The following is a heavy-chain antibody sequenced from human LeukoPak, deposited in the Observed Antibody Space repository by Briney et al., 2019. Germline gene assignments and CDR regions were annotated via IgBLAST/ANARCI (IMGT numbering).Heavy chain of an antibody. Sequence: GGSLRLSCAASGFTFSSYSMNWVRQAPGKGLEWVSSISSSSSYIYYADSVKGRFTISRDNAKNSLYLQMNSLRAEDTAVYYCARGRNYDFWSGNSDYHYYYMDVWGKGTTVTVSS. D-gene: IGHD3-3*01. CDR2: ISSSSSYI. J-gene: IGHJ6*03. CDR3: ARGRNYDFWSGNSDYHYYYMDV. CDR1: GFTFSSYS. V-gene: IGHV3-21*01.